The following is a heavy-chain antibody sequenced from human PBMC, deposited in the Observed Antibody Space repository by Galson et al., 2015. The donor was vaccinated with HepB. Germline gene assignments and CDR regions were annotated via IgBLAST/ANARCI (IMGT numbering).Heavy chain of an antibody. CDR2: IIWNSGAM. J-gene: IGHJ4*02. V-gene: IGHV3-9*03. Sequence: SLRLSCAASGFTFDDYAMHWVRQSPGKGLEWVSGIIWNSGAMGYADSVRGRFIISRDNAKNSLYLQMNSLRVEDMAIYYCAKGVMRGSGSYTTPPFEHWGQGTRVTVSS. D-gene: IGHD3-10*01. CDR3: AKGVMRGSGSYTTPPFEH. CDR1: GFTFDDYA.